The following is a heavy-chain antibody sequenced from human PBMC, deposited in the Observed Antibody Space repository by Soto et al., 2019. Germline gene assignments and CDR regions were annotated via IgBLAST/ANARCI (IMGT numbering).Heavy chain of an antibody. CDR3: ARGLHCSSTSCYRWFDP. Sequence: SETQSLTCTVSGGSISSGDYYWSWIRQPPGKGLEWIGYIYYSGSTYYNPSLKSRVTISVDTSKNQFPLKLSSVTAADTAVYYCARGLHCSSTSCYRWFDPWGQGTLVTVSS. D-gene: IGHD2-2*02. CDR1: GGSISSGDYY. V-gene: IGHV4-30-4*01. CDR2: IYYSGST. J-gene: IGHJ5*02.